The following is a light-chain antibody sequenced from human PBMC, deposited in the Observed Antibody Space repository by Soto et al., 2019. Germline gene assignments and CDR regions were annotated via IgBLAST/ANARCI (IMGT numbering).Light chain of an antibody. CDR1: SSDVGGYNY. CDR2: EVS. J-gene: IGLJ1*01. V-gene: IGLV2-14*01. CDR3: SSYTSSSTAYV. Sequence: QSALTQPASVSGSPGQSITISCTGTSSDVGGYNYVSWYQQHPGKAPKLMIYEVSNRPSGVSNRFSGSKSATTASLTISGLQAEDEADYYCSSYTSSSTAYVFGTGTKVTVL.